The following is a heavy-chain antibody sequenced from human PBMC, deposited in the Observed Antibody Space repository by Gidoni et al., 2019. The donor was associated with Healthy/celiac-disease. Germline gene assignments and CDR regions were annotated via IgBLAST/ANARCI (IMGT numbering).Heavy chain of an antibody. J-gene: IGHJ4*02. V-gene: IGHV4-34*01. Sequence: QVQLQQWGAGLLKPSETLSLTCAVYGGSFSGYYWSWIRQPPGKGLEWIGEINHSGSTNYNPSLKSRVTISVDTSKNQFSLKLSSVTAADTAVYYCARRPDDYGEHFDYWGQGTLVTVSS. CDR1: GGSFSGYY. CDR3: ARRPDDYGEHFDY. CDR2: INHSGST. D-gene: IGHD4-17*01.